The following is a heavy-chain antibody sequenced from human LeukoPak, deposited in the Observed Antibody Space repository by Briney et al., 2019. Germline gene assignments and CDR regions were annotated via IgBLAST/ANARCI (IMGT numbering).Heavy chain of an antibody. D-gene: IGHD3-16*01. J-gene: IGHJ5*02. CDR1: GFTVSSNY. CDR2: IYSGGST. Sequence: GGSLRLSCAASGFTVSSNYMSWVRQAPGKGLEWVSVIYSGGSTYYADSVKGRFTISSDNSKNTLYLQMNSLMADDAAVYLCRKTGKLVARLVWIMTWGQGTLVTVSS. CDR3: RKTGKLVARLVWIMT. V-gene: IGHV3-53*01.